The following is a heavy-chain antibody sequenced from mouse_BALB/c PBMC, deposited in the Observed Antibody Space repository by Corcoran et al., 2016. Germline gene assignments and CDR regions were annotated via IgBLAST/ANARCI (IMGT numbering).Heavy chain of an antibody. D-gene: IGHD2-4*01. J-gene: IGHJ3*01. CDR3: ARDLGYDYDGFAY. CDR2: ISYDGSN. V-gene: IGHV3-6*02. Sequence: DVQLQESGPGLVKPSQSLSLTCSVTGYSITSGYYWNWIRQFPGNKLEWMGYISYDGSNNYNPSLKNRISITRDTSKNQFFLKLNSVTTEDTATYYCARDLGYDYDGFAYWGQGTLVTVSA. CDR1: GYSITSGYY.